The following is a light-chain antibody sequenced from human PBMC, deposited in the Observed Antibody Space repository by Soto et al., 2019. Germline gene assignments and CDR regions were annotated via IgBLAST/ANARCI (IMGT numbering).Light chain of an antibody. J-gene: IGLJ1*01. Sequence: QSALTQPASVSGSPGQSIAISCTGTSSDVGAYNYVSWYQHHPGKAPKLMIYDVTDRPSGVSDRFSGSKSGNTASLTISGLQVEDEADYFCSSYTSSSTYVFGTGTKVTVL. CDR2: DVT. CDR1: SSDVGAYNY. V-gene: IGLV2-14*03. CDR3: SSYTSSSTYV.